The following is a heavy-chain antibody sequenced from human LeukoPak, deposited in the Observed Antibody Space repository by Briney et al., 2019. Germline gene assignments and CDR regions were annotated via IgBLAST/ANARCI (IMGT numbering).Heavy chain of an antibody. J-gene: IGHJ4*02. V-gene: IGHV4-39*01. CDR1: GGSISSSSYY. CDR3: ARQRDNPRVDDY. Sequence: ASETLSLTCTVSGGSISSSSYYWGWIRQPPGKGLEWIGSIYYSGSTDNNPSLKSRVTISVDTCTNQYSLKLSAVTAADTAVYYCARQRDNPRVDDYWGQGTLVTVSS. CDR2: IYYSGST. D-gene: IGHD1-14*01.